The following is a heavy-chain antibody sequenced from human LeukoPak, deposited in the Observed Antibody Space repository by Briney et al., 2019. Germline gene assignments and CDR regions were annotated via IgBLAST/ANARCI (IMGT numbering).Heavy chain of an antibody. V-gene: IGHV4-61*02. D-gene: IGHD2-15*01. Sequence: SETLSLTCTVSGGSFSSGSYYWGWIRQPAGKGLEWIGRIYTSGSTNYNPSLQSRVTISVDTSKNQFSLKLSSVTAADTAVYYCARGGGRYCRGGSCYSGRINFDYWGQGTLVTVSS. J-gene: IGHJ4*02. CDR2: IYTSGST. CDR1: GGSFSSGSYY. CDR3: ARGGGRYCRGGSCYSGRINFDY.